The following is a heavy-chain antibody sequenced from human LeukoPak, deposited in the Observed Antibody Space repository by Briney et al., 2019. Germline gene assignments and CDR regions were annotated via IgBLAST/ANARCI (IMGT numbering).Heavy chain of an antibody. CDR1: GYTFTSYY. J-gene: IGHJ4*02. CDR2: INPSGASGGST. Sequence: EASVKVSCKASGYTFTSYYLHWVRQAPGQGLEWMGIINPSGASGGSTNYAQKFQGRITMTRDTSTSTVYMELSSLRSEDTAVCYCARIYDSSGYYGYWGQGTLVTVSS. D-gene: IGHD3-22*01. CDR3: ARIYDSSGYYGY. V-gene: IGHV1-46*01.